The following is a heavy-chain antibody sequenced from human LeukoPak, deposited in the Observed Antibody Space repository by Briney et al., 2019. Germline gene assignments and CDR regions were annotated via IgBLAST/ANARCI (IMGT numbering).Heavy chain of an antibody. CDR3: ARGSHFFDY. D-gene: IGHD2/OR15-2a*01. V-gene: IGHV3-48*04. CDR2: ISSSGSTI. J-gene: IGHJ4*02. Sequence: GGSVRFSCAASGFTFNTYTMSWVRQAPGKGLEWISTISSSGSTISYADSVKGRFTISRDNAKNSLDLQMNSLRGEDTAVYYCARGSHFFDYGGQGTLATVSS. CDR1: GFTFNTYT.